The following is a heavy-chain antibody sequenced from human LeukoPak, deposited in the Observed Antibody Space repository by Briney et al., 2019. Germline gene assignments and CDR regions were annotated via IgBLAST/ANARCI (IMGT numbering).Heavy chain of an antibody. V-gene: IGHV3-13*05. CDR1: GFTFSSYD. CDR2: IGTAGDP. J-gene: IGHJ6*04. CDR3: ARGPPGYYGMDV. Sequence: GGSLRLSCAASGFTFSSYDMHWVRQATGKGLEWVSAIGTAGDPYYPGSVTGRFTISGENAKNSLYLQMNSLRAGDTAVYYCARGPPGYYGMDVWGKGTTVTVSS.